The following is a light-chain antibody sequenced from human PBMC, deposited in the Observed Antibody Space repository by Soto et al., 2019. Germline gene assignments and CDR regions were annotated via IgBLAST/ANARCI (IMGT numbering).Light chain of an antibody. J-gene: IGKJ1*01. Sequence: DIQMTQSPSSISASVGDRVTITCRASQPISSWLAWYQQVPGQAPYLPIYPASTLQSGVPSRFSGSGSGTDFTLTINSLQPDDSATYYCQQYTNTNNPWMFGQGTKVDIK. CDR1: QPISSW. CDR2: PAS. V-gene: IGKV1D-16*01. CDR3: QQYTNTNNPWM.